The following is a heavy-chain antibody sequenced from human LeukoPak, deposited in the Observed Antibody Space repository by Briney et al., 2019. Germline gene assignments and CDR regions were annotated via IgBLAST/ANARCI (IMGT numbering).Heavy chain of an antibody. CDR2: TSSNGDNT. Sequence: GGSLRLSCSVSGFTFSTYVMHWVRQAPGKGLEYVSATSSNGDNTYYADSVKGRFTISRDNSKDTLYLQMSSLRADDTAVYYCVRGTGYWGQGTLVTVSS. V-gene: IGHV3-64D*06. CDR1: GFTFSTYV. CDR3: VRGTGY. J-gene: IGHJ4*02.